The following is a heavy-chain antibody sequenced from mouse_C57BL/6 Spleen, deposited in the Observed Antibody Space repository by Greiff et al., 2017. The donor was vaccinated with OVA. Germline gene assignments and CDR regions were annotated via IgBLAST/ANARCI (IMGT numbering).Heavy chain of an antibody. CDR1: GYTFTSYW. CDR3: ARRCCGSWYFDD. D-gene: IGHD1-1*01. Sequence: QVQLQQPGAELVKPGASVKLSCKASGYTFTSYWMQWVKQRPGQGLEWIGEIDPSDGYTNYNQKFKGKATLTVDTSSSTAYMQLSSLTYEDSAVYYCARRCCGSWYFDDWGQGTTLTVSS. CDR2: IDPSDGYT. V-gene: IGHV1-50*01. J-gene: IGHJ2*01.